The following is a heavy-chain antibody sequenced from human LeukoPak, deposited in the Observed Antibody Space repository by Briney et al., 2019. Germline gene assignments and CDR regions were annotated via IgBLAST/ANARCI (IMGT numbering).Heavy chain of an antibody. J-gene: IGHJ6*03. CDR2: IRFDESNT. V-gene: IGHV3-30*02. Sequence: GGSLRLSCAASGFTFSSFGMHWVRQAPGKGLEWVAFIRFDESNTYYADSVKGRFTISRDNSKNTLYLQMNSLRAEDTAVYYCAKHSGSSTVTTYYYYMDVWGKGTTVTVSS. D-gene: IGHD1-26*01. CDR1: GFTFSSFG. CDR3: AKHSGSSTVTTYYYYMDV.